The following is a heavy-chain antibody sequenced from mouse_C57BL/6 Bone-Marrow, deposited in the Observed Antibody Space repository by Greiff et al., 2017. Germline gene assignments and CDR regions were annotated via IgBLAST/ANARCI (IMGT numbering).Heavy chain of an antibody. CDR2: ISNLAYSL. CDR1: GFTFSDYG. V-gene: IGHV5-15*01. CDR3: ARTFTTVVAHWYFDV. J-gene: IGHJ1*03. D-gene: IGHD1-1*01. Sequence: DVMLVESGGGLVQPGGSLKLSCAASGFTFSDYGMAWVRQAPRKGPEWVAFISNLAYSLYYADTVTGRFTISRENAKNTLYLEMSSLRSEDTAMYYCARTFTTVVAHWYFDVWGTGTTVTVSS.